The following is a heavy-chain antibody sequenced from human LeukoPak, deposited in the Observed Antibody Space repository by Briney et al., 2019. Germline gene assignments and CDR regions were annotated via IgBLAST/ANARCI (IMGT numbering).Heavy chain of an antibody. D-gene: IGHD3-22*01. J-gene: IGHJ4*02. CDR3: ARDSLYDSSRYFDY. CDR2: ISSSSSYI. CDR1: GFTFSSYS. V-gene: IGHV3-21*01. Sequence: GSLRLSSAASGFTFSSYSMNWVRQAPGKGLEWVSSISSSSSYIYYADSVKGRFTISRDNAKDSLFLQMNSLRAEDTAVYYCARDSLYDSSRYFDYWGQGTLVTVSS.